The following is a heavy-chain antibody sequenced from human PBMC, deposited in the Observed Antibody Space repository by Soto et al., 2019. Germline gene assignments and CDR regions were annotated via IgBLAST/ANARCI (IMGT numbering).Heavy chain of an antibody. CDR1: GGSISSGGYY. J-gene: IGHJ4*02. CDR2: IYYRWST. Sequence: QVQLQESGPGLVKPSQTLSLTCTVSGGSISSGGYYWSGIRQHPGKGLEWIRTIYYRWSTYYIPSLKSRVASAVDASKNQFSLKLSPVTAADTSVYWCAKGVPRWGQADQVTASS. D-gene: IGHD3-16*01. V-gene: IGHV4-31*03. CDR3: AKGVPR.